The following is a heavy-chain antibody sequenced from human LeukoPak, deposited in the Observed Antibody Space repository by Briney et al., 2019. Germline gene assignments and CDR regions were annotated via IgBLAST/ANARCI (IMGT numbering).Heavy chain of an antibody. Sequence: PAGSLTLSCAASGFTFSSYSRNWLRQAPGKGLEWVANIKRDGSEKNYVHSVNGRFTTYRHNTTNSLYMQTHTLRAEDTAVYYCARNKVEAGTPYSYGMDVWGQGTTVTVAS. CDR2: IKRDGSEK. CDR1: GFTFSSYS. CDR3: ARNKVEAGTPYSYGMDV. D-gene: IGHD6-13*01. V-gene: IGHV3-7*03. J-gene: IGHJ6*02.